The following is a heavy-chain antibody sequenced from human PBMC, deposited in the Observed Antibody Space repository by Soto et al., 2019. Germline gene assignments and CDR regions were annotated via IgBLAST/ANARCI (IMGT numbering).Heavy chain of an antibody. CDR1: GFTFSSYW. D-gene: IGHD6-19*01. CDR2: IKQDGSEK. CDR3: ARDGSFIAVAGLIDAFDI. Sequence: GSLRLSCAASGFTFSSYWMSWVRQAPGKGLEWVANIKQDGSEKYYVDSVKGRFTISRDNAKNSLYLQMNSLRAEDTAVYYCARDGSFIAVAGLIDAFDIWGQGTMVTVSS. V-gene: IGHV3-7*05. J-gene: IGHJ3*02.